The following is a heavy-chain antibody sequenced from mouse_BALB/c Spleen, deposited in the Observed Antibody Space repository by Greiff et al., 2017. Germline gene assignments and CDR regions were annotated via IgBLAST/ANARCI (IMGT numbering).Heavy chain of an antibody. CDR2: IDPENGNT. D-gene: IGHD1-1*01. CDR3: ASYYYGSSYVIDY. J-gene: IGHJ2*01. Sequence: EVMLVESGAELVRPGALVKLSCKASGFNIKDYYMHWVKQRPEQGLEWIGWIDPENGNTIYDPKFQGKASITADTSSNTAYLQLSSLTSEDTAVYYCASYYYGSSYVIDYWGQGTTLTVSS. CDR1: GFNIKDYY. V-gene: IGHV14-1*02.